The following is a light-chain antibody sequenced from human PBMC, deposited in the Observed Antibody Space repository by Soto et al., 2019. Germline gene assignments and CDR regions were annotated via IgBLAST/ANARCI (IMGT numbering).Light chain of an antibody. CDR1: QDISSY. J-gene: IGKJ1*01. CDR3: QQLNSYPQT. CDR2: AAS. Sequence: PLTQSPSSLSASVGDRVTITCRASQDISSYLAWSQQKPGKAPKLLIYAASTLQTGVPSRFSGSGSGTDFTLTISSLQPEDFATYYCQQLNSYPQTFGQGTKVEIK. V-gene: IGKV1-9*01.